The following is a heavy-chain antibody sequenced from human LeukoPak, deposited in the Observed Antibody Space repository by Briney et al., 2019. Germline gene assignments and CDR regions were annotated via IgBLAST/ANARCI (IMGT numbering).Heavy chain of an antibody. Sequence: GGSLRLSCAASGFIFSIYNMNWVRQAPGKGLEWISYISSSSSTIYYADSVKGRFTISRDNAKNSLFLQMNSLRAEDTAVYYCAREGYCSGGNCYSSAFDIWGQGTVVTVSS. CDR2: ISSSSSTI. CDR3: AREGYCSGGNCYSSAFDI. J-gene: IGHJ3*02. V-gene: IGHV3-48*01. D-gene: IGHD2-15*01. CDR1: GFIFSIYN.